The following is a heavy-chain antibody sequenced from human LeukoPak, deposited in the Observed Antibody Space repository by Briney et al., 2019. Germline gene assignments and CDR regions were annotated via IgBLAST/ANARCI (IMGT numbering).Heavy chain of an antibody. D-gene: IGHD1-26*01. V-gene: IGHV3-21*01. Sequence: GGSLRLSCAASGFTFSSYSMNWVRQAPGEGLEWVSSISSSSSYIYYADSVKGRFTISRDNAKNSLYLQMNSLRAEDTAVYYCARLGEWDLLSESVSWFDPWGQGTLVTVSS. CDR3: ARLGEWDLLSESVSWFDP. J-gene: IGHJ5*02. CDR2: ISSSSSYI. CDR1: GFTFSSYS.